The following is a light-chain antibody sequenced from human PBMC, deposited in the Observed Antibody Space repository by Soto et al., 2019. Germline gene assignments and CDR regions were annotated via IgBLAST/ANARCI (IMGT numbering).Light chain of an antibody. CDR3: QQYNNWPRT. Sequence: EIVLTQSPGTLSLSPGERATLSCRASQSVSSSYLAWYQQKPGQAPKVLIYRASSRATGIPDRFSGSGSGTDFTLTISSLQSEDFALYFCQQYNNWPRTCGQGTKVDIK. CDR1: QSVSSSY. V-gene: IGKV3-20*01. CDR2: RAS. J-gene: IGKJ1*01.